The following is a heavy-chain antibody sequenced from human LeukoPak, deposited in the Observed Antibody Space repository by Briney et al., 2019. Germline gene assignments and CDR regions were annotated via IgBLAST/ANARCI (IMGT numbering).Heavy chain of an antibody. Sequence: SETLSLTCTVSGGSISSTSYDWYWIRQPAGRGLEWIGHIYTSGSTNYNPSLKSRVTISVDTSKNQFSLKLTSVTAADTAVYYCTKGRGIWGQGTLVTVSS. D-gene: IGHD3-10*01. J-gene: IGHJ4*02. CDR2: IYTSGST. CDR3: TKGRGI. CDR1: GGSISSTSYD. V-gene: IGHV4-61*09.